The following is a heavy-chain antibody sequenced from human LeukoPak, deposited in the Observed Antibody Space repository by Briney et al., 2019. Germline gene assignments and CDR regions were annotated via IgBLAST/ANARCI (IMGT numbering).Heavy chain of an antibody. J-gene: IGHJ4*02. CDR3: ARGLEWLYRTMDY. CDR2: IYYSGST. CDR1: GGSISSSSYY. Sequence: SETPSLTCTVSGGSISSSSYYWGWIRQPPGKGLEWIGSIYYSGSTYYNPSLKSRVTISVDTSKNQFSLKLSSVTAADTAVYYCARGLEWLYRTMDYWGQGTLVTVSS. D-gene: IGHD3-3*01. V-gene: IGHV4-39*07.